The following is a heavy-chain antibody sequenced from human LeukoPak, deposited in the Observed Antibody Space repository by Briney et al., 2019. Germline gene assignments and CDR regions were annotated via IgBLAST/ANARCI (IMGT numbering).Heavy chain of an antibody. CDR3: ARQIAAAADFDY. Sequence: PSETLSLTCTVSGGSIGSYYWSWIRQPPGKGLEWIGYIYYSGSTNYNPSLKSRVTISVDTSKNQFSLKLSSVTAADTAVYYCARQIAAAADFDYWGQGTLVTVSS. CDR1: GGSIGSYY. V-gene: IGHV4-59*08. CDR2: IYYSGST. D-gene: IGHD6-13*01. J-gene: IGHJ4*02.